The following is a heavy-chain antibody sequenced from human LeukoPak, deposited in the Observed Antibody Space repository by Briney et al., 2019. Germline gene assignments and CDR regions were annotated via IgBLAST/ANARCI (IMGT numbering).Heavy chain of an antibody. CDR3: ARSPTKFYFDY. CDR2: IYYSGST. CDR1: GGSISSSSYY. Sequence: SETLSLTCTVSGGSISSSSYYWGWIRQPPGKGLEWIGSIYYSGSTNYNPSLKSRVTISVDTSKNQFSLKLSSVTAADTAVYYCARSPTKFYFDYWGQGTLVTVSS. V-gene: IGHV4-39*07. J-gene: IGHJ4*02.